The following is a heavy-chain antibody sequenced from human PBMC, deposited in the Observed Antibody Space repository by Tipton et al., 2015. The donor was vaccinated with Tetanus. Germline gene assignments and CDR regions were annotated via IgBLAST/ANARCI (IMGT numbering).Heavy chain of an antibody. CDR3: AREVAAAGTPWFDP. CDR2: IYTSGST. J-gene: IGHJ5*02. D-gene: IGHD6-13*01. Sequence: TLSLTCTVSGGSISSYYWSWIRQPAGKGLEWIGRIYTSGSTNYNPSLKSRVPMSVDTSKNQFSLKLSSVTAADTAVYYCAREVAAAGTPWFDPWGQGTLVTVSP. CDR1: GGSISSYY. V-gene: IGHV4-4*07.